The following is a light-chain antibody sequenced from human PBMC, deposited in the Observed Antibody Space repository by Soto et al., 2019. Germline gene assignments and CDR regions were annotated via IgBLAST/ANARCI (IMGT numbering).Light chain of an antibody. Sequence: EIVMTQSPVTLSVSPGERATLSCRAGQSVSSNLAWYQQKPGQAPRLLIYGASTRATGIPARFTGSGSGTDFPLTISSLQFDVSAVYYCKQYNNWWTFGQGTKGKIK. CDR1: QSVSSN. CDR2: GAS. J-gene: IGKJ1*01. CDR3: KQYNNWWT. V-gene: IGKV3-15*01.